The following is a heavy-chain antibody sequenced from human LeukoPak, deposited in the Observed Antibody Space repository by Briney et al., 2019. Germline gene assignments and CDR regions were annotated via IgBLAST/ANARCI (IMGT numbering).Heavy chain of an antibody. Sequence: SVKVSCKVSGGTFSNYAINWVRQAPGQGLEWMGKIIPIFGTASYAQRFQGRVTITADESTTTAYLDLSSLRSEDTAVYYCARVSLPIAAAGTFLDYWGQGTLVTVSS. CDR2: IIPIFGTA. V-gene: IGHV1-69*13. CDR3: ARVSLPIAAAGTFLDY. CDR1: GGTFSNYA. J-gene: IGHJ4*02. D-gene: IGHD6-13*01.